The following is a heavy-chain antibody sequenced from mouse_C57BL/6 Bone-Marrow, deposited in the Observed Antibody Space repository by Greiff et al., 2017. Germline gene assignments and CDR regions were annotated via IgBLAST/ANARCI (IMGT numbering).Heavy chain of an antibody. CDR1: GYTFTDYY. J-gene: IGHJ4*01. D-gene: IGHD1-1*01. Sequence: EVQLQQSGPELVKPGASVKISCKASGYTFTDYYMNWVKQSHGKSLEWIGDINPNNGGTSYNQKFKGKATLTVDKSSSTAYMGLRSLTSEDAAVYDCATVVATRGAMDDWGQGTSVTVSS. V-gene: IGHV1-26*01. CDR2: INPNNGGT. CDR3: ATVVATRGAMDD.